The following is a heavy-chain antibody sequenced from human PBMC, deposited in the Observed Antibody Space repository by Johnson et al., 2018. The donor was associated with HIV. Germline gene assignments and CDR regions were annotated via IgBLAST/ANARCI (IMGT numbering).Heavy chain of an antibody. D-gene: IGHD1-20*01. V-gene: IGHV3-7*05. CDR1: GFTFSSYW. J-gene: IGHJ3*02. CDR2: IKQDGSEK. Sequence: MLLVESGGGLVQPGGSLRLSCAASGFTFSSYWMSWVRQAPGKGLEWVANIKQDGSEKYYVDSVKGRFTISRDNAKNSLYLQMNSLRAEDTAVYYCARVRPYNWNDVHAFDIWGQGTMVTVSS. CDR3: ARVRPYNWNDVHAFDI.